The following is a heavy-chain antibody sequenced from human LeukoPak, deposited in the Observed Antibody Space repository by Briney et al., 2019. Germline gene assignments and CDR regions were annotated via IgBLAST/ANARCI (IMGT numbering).Heavy chain of an antibody. CDR1: GYTFTSYD. D-gene: IGHD6-13*01. V-gene: IGHV1-8*01. CDR2: MNPNSGNT. CDR3: ARSRGGYSSSWYLDYYYCGMDV. J-gene: IGHJ6*02. Sequence: RGASVKVSCKASGYTFTSYDINWVRQATGQGLEWMGWMNPNSGNTGYAQKFQGRVTMTRNTSISTAYMELSSLRSEDTAVYYCARSRGGYSSSWYLDYYYCGMDVWGQGTTVTVSS.